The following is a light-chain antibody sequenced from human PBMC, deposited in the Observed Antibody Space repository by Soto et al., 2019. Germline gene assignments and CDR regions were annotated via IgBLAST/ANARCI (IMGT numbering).Light chain of an antibody. CDR1: SSDVGGYNY. CDR3: SSYTSSSPRV. V-gene: IGLV2-14*01. CDR2: DVS. J-gene: IGLJ1*01. Sequence: QSALTQPASVSGSPGQSITISCTGTSSDVGGYNYVSWYQQHPGKAPKLMIYDVSNRPSGVSNRFSGSKSGNTASLTISGLQPEDEADYYCSSYTSSSPRVFGTGTKVTVL.